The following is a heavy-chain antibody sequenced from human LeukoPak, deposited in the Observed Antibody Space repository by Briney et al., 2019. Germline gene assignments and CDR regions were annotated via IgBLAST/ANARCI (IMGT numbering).Heavy chain of an antibody. CDR1: GFTFSSYG. D-gene: IGHD6-6*01. J-gene: IGHJ4*02. V-gene: IGHV3-33*01. CDR2: IWYDGSNK. CDR3: TRLLPSSHHFFDS. Sequence: GGSLRLSCAASGFTFSSYGMHWVRQAPGKGLEWVAVIWYDGSNKYYADSVRGRFTISRDNFENTLFLQMDNLRAEDTAVYYCTRLLPSSHHFFDSWGQGTLVAVSS.